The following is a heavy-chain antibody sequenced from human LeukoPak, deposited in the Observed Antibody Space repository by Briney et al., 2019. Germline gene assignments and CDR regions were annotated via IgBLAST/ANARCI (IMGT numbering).Heavy chain of an antibody. Sequence: GGSLRLSCAASGFTFSRFRMSWVRQPPGKGLEWVANINQDGSEIYYVDSVKGRFTVSTDNAKNSLYLQMNSLRAEDTAVYYCARDLTDTALWGQGTLVTVSS. J-gene: IGHJ4*02. D-gene: IGHD5-18*01. CDR1: GFTFSRFR. CDR3: ARDLTDTAL. V-gene: IGHV3-7*01. CDR2: INQDGSEI.